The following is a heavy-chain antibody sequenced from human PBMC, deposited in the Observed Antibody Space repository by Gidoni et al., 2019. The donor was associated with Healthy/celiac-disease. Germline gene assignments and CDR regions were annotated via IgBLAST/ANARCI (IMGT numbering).Heavy chain of an antibody. CDR2: ISGSGGST. CDR3: AKVMRYDSSGPPFDY. J-gene: IGHJ4*02. V-gene: IGHV3-23*01. CDR1: GFTFSSYA. Sequence: EVQLLESGGGLVQPGGSLRLSCAASGFTFSSYAMSWVRQAQGKGREWGSAISGSGGSTYYADSVKGRFTISRDNSKNTLYLQMNSLRAEDTAVYYCAKVMRYDSSGPPFDYWGQGTLVTVSS. D-gene: IGHD3-22*01.